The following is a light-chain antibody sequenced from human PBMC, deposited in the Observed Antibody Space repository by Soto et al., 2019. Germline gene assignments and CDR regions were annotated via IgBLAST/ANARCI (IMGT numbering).Light chain of an antibody. CDR2: TVF. V-gene: IGKV2-30*01. CDR3: MQGTHWPPVT. J-gene: IGKJ2*01. CDR1: QSLLYTDGNAY. Sequence: DVVMTQSPLSLSVTLGQPASISCRSSQSLLYTDGNAYLSWFQQRPGQSPRRLIYTVFNRDSGVPXRXXGSGSGTDFTLKISRVEAEDVGVYYCMQGTHWPPVTLGQGTKLESK.